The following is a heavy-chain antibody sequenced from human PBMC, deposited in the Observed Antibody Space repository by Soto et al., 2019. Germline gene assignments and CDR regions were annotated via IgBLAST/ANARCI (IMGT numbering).Heavy chain of an antibody. Sequence: GGSLRLSCAASGFTFSSYGMHWVRQAPGKGLEWVAVRSYDGSNKYYADSVKGRFTISRDNSKNTLYLQMNSLRAEDTAVYYCAKDQVTTVNTIYYYYGMDVWGEGTTVTVSS. CDR3: AKDQVTTVNTIYYYYGMDV. CDR1: GFTFSSYG. J-gene: IGHJ6*04. CDR2: RSYDGSNK. D-gene: IGHD4-17*01. V-gene: IGHV3-30*18.